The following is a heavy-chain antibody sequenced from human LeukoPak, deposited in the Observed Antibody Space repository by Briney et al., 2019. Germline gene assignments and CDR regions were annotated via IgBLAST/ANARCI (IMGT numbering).Heavy chain of an antibody. V-gene: IGHV4-61*01. J-gene: IGHJ4*02. CDR1: GGSVSSGSYY. Sequence: PSETLSLTCTVSGGSVSSGSYYWSWIRQPPGKGLEWIGYIYYSGSTNYNPSLKSRVTISVDTSKNQFSLKLSSVTAADTAVYYCARASVTTYLPHFDYWGQGTLVTVPS. CDR2: IYYSGST. D-gene: IGHD4-17*01. CDR3: ARASVTTYLPHFDY.